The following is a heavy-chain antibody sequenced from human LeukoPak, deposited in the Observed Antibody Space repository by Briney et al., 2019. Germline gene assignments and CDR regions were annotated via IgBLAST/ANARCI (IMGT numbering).Heavy chain of an antibody. CDR1: GFSISSFW. D-gene: IGHD5-24*01. J-gene: IGHJ4*02. CDR3: VRDGDDYNFDY. CDR2: VNGEGGYR. V-gene: IGHV3-74*01. Sequence: PRGSLTLSCAASGFSISSFWMQWVRQAPGKWLVWVSRVNGEGGYRNYADSVKGRFTISRDNARNTLYLQMHSLRAEDTAVYYCVRDGDDYNFDYWGQGSLVTVSS.